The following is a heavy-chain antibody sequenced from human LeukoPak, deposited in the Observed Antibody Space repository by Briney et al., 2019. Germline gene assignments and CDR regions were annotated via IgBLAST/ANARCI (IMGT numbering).Heavy chain of an antibody. D-gene: IGHD2-2*01. CDR2: IYYTGST. CDR3: ARVYQSAEYYFDY. V-gene: IGHV4-59*01. Sequence: SETLSLTCTVSGGSIDSYYWSWLRQPPGKGLEWIGYIYYTGSTYYHPSLKSRVTISLDTSKNQFSLKLTSVTAADTAVYYCARVYQSAEYYFDYWGQGDLVSVSS. J-gene: IGHJ4*02. CDR1: GGSIDSYY.